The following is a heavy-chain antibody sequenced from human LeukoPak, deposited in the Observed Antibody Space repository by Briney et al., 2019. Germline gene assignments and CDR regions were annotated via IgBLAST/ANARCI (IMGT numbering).Heavy chain of an antibody. D-gene: IGHD3-9*01. CDR1: GGSISIYY. J-gene: IGHJ4*02. CDR2: IYYSGST. V-gene: IGHV4-59*01. CDR3: ARSGILTGYRNYFDY. Sequence: ASETLSLTCTVSGGSISIYYWSWIRQPPGKGLEWIGYIYYSGSTNYNPSLKSRVTISVDTSKNQFSLKLSSVTAADTAVYYCARSGILTGYRNYFDYWGQGTLVTVSS.